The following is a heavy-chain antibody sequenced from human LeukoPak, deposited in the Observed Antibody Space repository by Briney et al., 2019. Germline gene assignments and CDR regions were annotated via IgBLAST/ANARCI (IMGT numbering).Heavy chain of an antibody. V-gene: IGHV1-24*01. D-gene: IGHD6-19*01. CDR1: GYTLTELS. CDR3: ATDSQWLVPFTY. Sequence: ASVKVSCKVSGYTLTELSMHWVRQAPGKGLERMGGFDPEDGETIYAQKFQGRVTMTEDTSTDTAYMEQSSLRSEDTAVYYCATDSQWLVPFTYWGQGTLVTVSS. CDR2: FDPEDGET. J-gene: IGHJ4*02.